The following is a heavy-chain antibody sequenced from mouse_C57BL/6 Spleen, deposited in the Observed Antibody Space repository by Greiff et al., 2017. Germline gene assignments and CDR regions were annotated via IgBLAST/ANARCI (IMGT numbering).Heavy chain of an antibody. J-gene: IGHJ1*03. V-gene: IGHV1-52*01. CDR1: GYTFTSYW. D-gene: IGHD1-1*01. Sequence: VQLQQPGAELVRPGSSVKLSCKASGYTFTSYWMHWVKQRPIQGLEWIGNIDPSDSETHYNQKFKDKATLTGDKSSSTAYMQLSSLTSEDSAVYDGARTACYYDSSYWYFDVWGTGTTVTVSS. CDR2: IDPSDSET. CDR3: ARTACYYDSSYWYFDV.